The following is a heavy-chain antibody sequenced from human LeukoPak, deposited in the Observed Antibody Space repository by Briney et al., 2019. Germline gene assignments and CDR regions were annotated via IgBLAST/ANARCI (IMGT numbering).Heavy chain of an antibody. CDR1: GFTFSAYA. D-gene: IGHD2-15*01. CDR3: AREYCSGGSCYSGGFDV. V-gene: IGHV3-7*05. CDR2: IHQDGSDK. J-gene: IGHJ3*01. Sequence: PGGSLRLSCEASGFTFSAYAMTWVRQAPGEGLEWVANIHQDGSDKYYVDSVRGRFTISRDNAKNSLFLQMNSLRVEDTAVYYCAREYCSGGSCYSGGFDVWGLGTMVIVSS.